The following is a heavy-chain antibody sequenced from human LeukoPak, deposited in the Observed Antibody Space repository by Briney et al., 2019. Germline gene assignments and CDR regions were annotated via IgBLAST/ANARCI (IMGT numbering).Heavy chain of an antibody. V-gene: IGHV3-30-3*01. J-gene: IGHJ5*02. CDR1: GFAFRNYA. CDR2: ISYDGSVK. D-gene: IGHD4-11*01. CDR3: ARGAYGNYGWFDP. Sequence: GGSLRLSCAASGFAFRNYAIHWVRQAPGKGLEWVTFISYDGSVKYYADSVKGRFTISRDNSKNTLSLQMNSLRAEDTAVYYCARGAYGNYGWFDPWGQGTLVTVSS.